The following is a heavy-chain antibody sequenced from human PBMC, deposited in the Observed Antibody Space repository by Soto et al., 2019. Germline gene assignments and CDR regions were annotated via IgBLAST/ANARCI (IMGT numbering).Heavy chain of an antibody. CDR2: ISGSGGRT. Sequence: EVQLLESGGGFVPPGGSLRLSCAVSGFTFSSYAMSSVRQAPGKGLEWISYISGSGGRTYYADSVKGRFTISRDNSKNTVYLQMNSLRVEDTAVYYCAKANSFSCSGTTCYAFYFDYWGQGTLVTVSS. V-gene: IGHV3-23*01. D-gene: IGHD2-2*01. CDR1: GFTFSSYA. CDR3: AKANSFSCSGTTCYAFYFDY. J-gene: IGHJ4*02.